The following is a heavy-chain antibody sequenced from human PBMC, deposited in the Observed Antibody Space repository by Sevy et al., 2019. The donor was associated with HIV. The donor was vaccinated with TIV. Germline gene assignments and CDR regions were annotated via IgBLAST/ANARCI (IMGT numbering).Heavy chain of an antibody. CDR2: ISSGSSYK. D-gene: IGHD3-22*01. CDR1: VFTFRDYS. J-gene: IGHJ4*02. Sequence: GESLKISCEASVFTFRDYSMNWVRQAPGKGLEWVSSISSGSSYKKYGDSVKGRFTISRDNAKNSLYLQLNSLRAEDTAVYYCTRVDYYDTSGSHYWGQGTLVTVSS. CDR3: TRVDYYDTSGSHY. V-gene: IGHV3-21*01.